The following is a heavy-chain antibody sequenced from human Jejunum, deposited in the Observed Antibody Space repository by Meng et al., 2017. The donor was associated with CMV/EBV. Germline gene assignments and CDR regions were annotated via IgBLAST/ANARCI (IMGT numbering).Heavy chain of an antibody. V-gene: IGHV3-33*08. CDR2: LWYDGSRK. Sequence: SGFTFSMSDMHWVRQFPGKGLEWVAVLWYDGSRKYFADSVQGRFSISRDDSKNTVYLQMNSLRAEDTAVYYCARDNDGSSHYSQFDYWGQGTLVTVSS. CDR3: ARDNDGSSHYSQFDY. D-gene: IGHD3-22*01. J-gene: IGHJ4*02. CDR1: GFTFSMSD.